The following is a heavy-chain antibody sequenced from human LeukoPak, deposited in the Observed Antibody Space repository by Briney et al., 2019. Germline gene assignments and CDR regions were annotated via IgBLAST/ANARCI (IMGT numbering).Heavy chain of an antibody. J-gene: IGHJ5*02. Sequence: SETLSLTCTVSGGSISSGGYYWSWIRQHPGKGLEWIGYIYYSGSTYYNPSLKSRVTISVDTSKNQFSLKLSSVTAADTAVYYCARAAYGSTRFDPWGQGTLVIVSS. CDR3: ARAAYGSTRFDP. D-gene: IGHD3-10*01. CDR1: GGSISSGGYY. CDR2: IYYSGST. V-gene: IGHV4-31*03.